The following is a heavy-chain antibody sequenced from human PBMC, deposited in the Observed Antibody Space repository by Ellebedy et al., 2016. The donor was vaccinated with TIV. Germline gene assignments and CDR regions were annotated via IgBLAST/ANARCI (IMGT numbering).Heavy chain of an antibody. J-gene: IGHJ3*01. D-gene: IGHD2-2*01. CDR1: GDSISVSTTNY. CDR3: ARGCTTTSCYLGV. CDR2: ISHSGKI. Sequence: SETLSLXCSVSGDSISVSTTNYWGWIRQPPGKGLEWIGMISHSGKIYYNPSLKTRLTISVDTSKNQFSLRLTSVTAADTAVYYCARGCTTTSCYLGVWGQGTMVTVSS. V-gene: IGHV4-39*01.